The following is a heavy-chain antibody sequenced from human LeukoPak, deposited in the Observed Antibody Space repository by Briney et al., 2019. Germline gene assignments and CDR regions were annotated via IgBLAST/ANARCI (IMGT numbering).Heavy chain of an antibody. D-gene: IGHD3-10*01. Sequence: GRSLRLSCAASGFTFSSYAMHWVRQAPGKGLDWVAVISYDGSNKYYADSVKGRFTISRDNSKNTLYLQMNSLRAEDTAVYYCARERRGSFDYWGQGTLVTVSS. CDR2: ISYDGSNK. CDR3: ARERRGSFDY. J-gene: IGHJ4*02. CDR1: GFTFSSYA. V-gene: IGHV3-30*04.